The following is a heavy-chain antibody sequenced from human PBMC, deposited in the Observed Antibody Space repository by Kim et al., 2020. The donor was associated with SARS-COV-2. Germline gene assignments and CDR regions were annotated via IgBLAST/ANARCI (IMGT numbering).Heavy chain of an antibody. V-gene: IGHV3-23*01. CDR2: TSGSGGST. D-gene: IGHD3-10*01. Sequence: GGSLRLSCAASGFTFSSYAMTWVRQAPGKGLEWVSSTSGSGGSTNYLDSVKGRFTISRDNPKNMLYLQMNSLRVEDTALYYCARLGWIGANSGTSFYCGQGTLFTVSS. J-gene: IGHJ4*02. CDR1: GFTFSSYA. CDR3: ARLGWIGANSGTSFY.